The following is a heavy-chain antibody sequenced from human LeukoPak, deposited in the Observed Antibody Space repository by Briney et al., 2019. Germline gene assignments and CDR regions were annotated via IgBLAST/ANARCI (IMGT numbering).Heavy chain of an antibody. CDR3: ARHSHGSSEY. V-gene: IGHV4-59*08. CDR1: GGSISSYY. J-gene: IGHJ4*02. CDR2: IYYSGST. D-gene: IGHD3-10*01. Sequence: SETLSLTRTVSGGSISSYYWSWIRQPPGKGLEWIGYIYYSGSTNYNPSLKSRVTISVDTSKNQFSLKLSSVTAADTAVYYCARHSHGSSEYWGQGTLVTVSS.